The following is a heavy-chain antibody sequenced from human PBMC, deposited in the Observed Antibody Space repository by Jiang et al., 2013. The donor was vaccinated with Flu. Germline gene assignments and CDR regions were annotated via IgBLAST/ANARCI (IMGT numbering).Heavy chain of an antibody. CDR3: ARALGRYCSGGSCPGGY. V-gene: IGHV1-2*02. CDR2: INPNSGGT. CDR1: GYTFTGYY. D-gene: IGHD2-15*01. Sequence: GAEVKKPGASVKVSCKASGYTFTGYYMHWVRQAPGQGLEWMGWINPNSGGTNYAQKFQGRVTMTRDTSISTAYMELSRLRSDDTAVYYCARALGRYCSGGSCPGGYWGQGTLVTVSS. J-gene: IGHJ4*02.